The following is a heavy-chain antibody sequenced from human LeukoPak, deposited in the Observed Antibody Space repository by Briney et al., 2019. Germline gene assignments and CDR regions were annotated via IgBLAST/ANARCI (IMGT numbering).Heavy chain of an antibody. CDR1: GLTFSSHW. V-gene: IGHV3-74*01. Sequence: GGSLRLSCAASGLTFSSHWMHWVRQAPGKGLVWVSRITNDGSSTTYADSVKGRFTISRDNAKNTLYLQVNSLRAEDTAVYYCETQQGGNPAYWGQGTLFTVSS. D-gene: IGHD1-14*01. CDR2: ITNDGSST. CDR3: ETQQGGNPAY. J-gene: IGHJ4*02.